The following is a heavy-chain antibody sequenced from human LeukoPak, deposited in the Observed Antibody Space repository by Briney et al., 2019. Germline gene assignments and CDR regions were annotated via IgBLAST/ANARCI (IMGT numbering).Heavy chain of an antibody. V-gene: IGHV4-59*01. CDR2: IYYTGST. CDR3: ARWDSSGYYYDY. D-gene: IGHD3-22*01. Sequence: SETLSLTCTVSGGSISTYYWTWIRQPPGKGLEWIGYIYYTGSTNYNPSLKSRVTISVDTSKNQFSLKLSSVTAADTAVYYCARWDSSGYYYDYWGQGTLVTVSS. CDR1: GGSISTYY. J-gene: IGHJ4*02.